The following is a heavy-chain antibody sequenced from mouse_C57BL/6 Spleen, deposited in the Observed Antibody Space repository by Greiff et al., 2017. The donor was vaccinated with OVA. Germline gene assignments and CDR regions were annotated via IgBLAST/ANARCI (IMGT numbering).Heavy chain of an antibody. J-gene: IGHJ1*03. CDR1: GYTFTDYE. CDR3: TRGGTGANWYFDV. V-gene: IGHV1-15*01. D-gene: IGHD3-1*01. CDR2: IDPETGGT. Sequence: QVQLQQSGAELVRPGASVTLSCKASGYTFTDYEMHWVKQTPVHGLEWIGAIDPETGGTAYNQKFKGKAILTADKSSSTAYMELRSLTSEDSAVYYCTRGGTGANWYFDVWGTGTTVTVSS.